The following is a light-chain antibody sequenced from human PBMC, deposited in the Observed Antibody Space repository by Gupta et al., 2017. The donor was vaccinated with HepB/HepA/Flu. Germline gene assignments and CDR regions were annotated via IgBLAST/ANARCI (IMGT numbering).Light chain of an antibody. V-gene: IGLV3-21*03. CDR1: DIGTKN. CDR3: QVWARISDQLV. CDR2: DDR. J-gene: IGLJ2*01. Sequence: SYVLTQSPSVSVAPGKTARITCGGNDIGTKNVHWYQQRPGQAPVLVIYDDRDRPSGITERISGSNSGNTATLTISRVEAGDEADYYCQVWARISDQLVFGGGTQVTVL.